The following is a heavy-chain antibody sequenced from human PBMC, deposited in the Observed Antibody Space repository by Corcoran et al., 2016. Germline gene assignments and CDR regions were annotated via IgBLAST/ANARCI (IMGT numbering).Heavy chain of an antibody. D-gene: IGHD3-22*01. J-gene: IGHJ5*02. CDR2: ISSSSNTI. Sequence: EVQLVESGGGLVQPGGSLRLSCAASGFTFSSYSMNWVRQAPGKGREWVSYISSSSNTIYYSDSVKGRFTISRDNAKNSLYLQMNSLRAEDTAVYYCARFYFYDSSPWGQGTLVTVSS. V-gene: IGHV3-48*04. CDR3: ARFYFYDSSP. CDR1: GFTFSSYS.